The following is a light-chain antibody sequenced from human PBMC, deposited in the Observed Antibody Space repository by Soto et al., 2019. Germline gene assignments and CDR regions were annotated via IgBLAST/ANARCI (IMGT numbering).Light chain of an antibody. J-gene: IGKJ1*01. V-gene: IGKV3-20*01. Sequence: IVLTQSPGTLSLSAGERATLSCRASQTVSNNYLAWYQQKPGQVPTVLLYGASNRATGIPDRFSGSGSGTDFTLTISRLEPEDFAVYYCQRYDTSPTFGQGTKVDIK. CDR1: QTVSNNY. CDR3: QRYDTSPT. CDR2: GAS.